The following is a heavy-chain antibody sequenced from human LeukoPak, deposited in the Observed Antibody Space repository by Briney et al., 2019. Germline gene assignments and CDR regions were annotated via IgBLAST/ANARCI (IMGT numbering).Heavy chain of an antibody. CDR3: ARVGYSYVINDWSRTGLGAYPTKYYYHMDV. D-gene: IGHD5-18*01. V-gene: IGHV4-34*01. J-gene: IGHJ6*03. CDR2: INHSGST. CDR1: GGSFSGYY. Sequence: SETLSLTCAVYGGSFSGYYWSGIRQPPGKGLEWSGEINHSGSTNYNPSLKSRVTISGDTSKNQFSLKLSSVSASDPAVYFCARVGYSYVINDWSRTGLGAYPTKYYYHMDVWGKGTTVTVSS.